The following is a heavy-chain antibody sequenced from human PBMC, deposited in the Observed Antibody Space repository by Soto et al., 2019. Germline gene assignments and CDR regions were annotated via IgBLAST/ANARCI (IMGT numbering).Heavy chain of an antibody. Sequence: QVQLVQSGAEVKKPGSSVKVSCKASRGTFSSYAISWVRQAPGQGLEWMGGIIPIFGTANYAQKFQGRVXIXAXXSTSTAYMELSSLRYEDTAEYFCAREGSSGYYTRSWGQGTLVAVSS. CDR1: RGTFSSYA. J-gene: IGHJ4*02. V-gene: IGHV1-69*14. CDR2: IIPIFGTA. CDR3: AREGSSGYYTRS. D-gene: IGHD3-22*01.